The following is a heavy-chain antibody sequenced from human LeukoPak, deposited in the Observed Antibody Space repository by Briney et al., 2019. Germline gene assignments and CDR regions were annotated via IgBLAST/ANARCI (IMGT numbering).Heavy chain of an antibody. V-gene: IGHV3-48*01. CDR1: GLTLSSYN. D-gene: IGHD2/OR15-2a*01. CDR3: ATKNPGDN. CDR2: ISSDSHDT. J-gene: IGHJ4*01. Sequence: TGGSLRLSCVASGLTLSSYNMNWVRQAPGRGLEWVSFISSDSHDTHYAGSVKGRFTVSRDHAKNSLYLQMNSLRVEDTGIYYCATKNPGDNWGHGTLVTVSA.